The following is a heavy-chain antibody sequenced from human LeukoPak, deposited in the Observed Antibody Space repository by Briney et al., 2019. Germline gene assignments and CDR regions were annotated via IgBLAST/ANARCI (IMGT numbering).Heavy chain of an antibody. D-gene: IGHD6-13*01. CDR1: GFSFSGNA. V-gene: IGHV3-23*01. CDR2: ISGSDDST. CDR3: ARGVGSSWYNWFDP. J-gene: IGHJ5*02. Sequence: GGSLRLSCEASGFSFSGNAMTWVRQAPGKGLEWVSSISGSDDSTYYADSVKGRFTISRDNSENTLFLQVDSLRVEDTALYYCARGVGSSWYNWFDPWGQGTLVIVSS.